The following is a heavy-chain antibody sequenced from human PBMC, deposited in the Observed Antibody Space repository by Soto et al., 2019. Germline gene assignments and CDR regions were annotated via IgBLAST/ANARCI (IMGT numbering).Heavy chain of an antibody. V-gene: IGHV3-23*01. J-gene: IGHJ4*02. CDR1: GFTFSSYA. D-gene: IGHD3-9*01. CDR2: ISGSGSRT. Sequence: GGSLRLSCAVSGFTFSSYAMNWVRQAPGKGLEWVSVISGSGSRTYYADSVKGRFTISRDNSKNTLYLQMSSLRAEDTAVYYCAKASYDILTGYSPDYWGPGTLVTVSS. CDR3: AKASYDILTGYSPDY.